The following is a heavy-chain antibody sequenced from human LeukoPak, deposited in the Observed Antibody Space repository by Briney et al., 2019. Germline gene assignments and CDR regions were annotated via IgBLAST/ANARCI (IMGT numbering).Heavy chain of an antibody. CDR1: GGSISSYY. J-gene: IGHJ4*02. CDR3: AREWAVAGLYYFDY. Sequence: SETLSLTCTVSGGSISSYYWSWIRQPPGKGLEWIGYIYYSGSTNYNPSLKSRVTISVDTSKNQFSLKLSSVTAADTAVYYCAREWAVAGLYYFDYWGQGTLVTVSS. D-gene: IGHD6-19*01. CDR2: IYYSGST. V-gene: IGHV4-59*01.